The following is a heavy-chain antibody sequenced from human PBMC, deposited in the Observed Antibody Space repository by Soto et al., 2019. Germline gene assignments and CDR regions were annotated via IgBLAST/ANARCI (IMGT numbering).Heavy chain of an antibody. CDR1: GYSFTNYW. D-gene: IGHD5-18*01. Sequence: ESLKISCKGSGYSFTNYWIGWVRQVPGKGLEWMGIIYPGDSDTRYSPSFQGQVIISVDQSISTAYLQWSSLQASDTAMYYCARQDYNYAYFDFWGQGTLVTVSS. CDR2: IYPGDSDT. J-gene: IGHJ4*02. CDR3: ARQDYNYAYFDF. V-gene: IGHV5-51*01.